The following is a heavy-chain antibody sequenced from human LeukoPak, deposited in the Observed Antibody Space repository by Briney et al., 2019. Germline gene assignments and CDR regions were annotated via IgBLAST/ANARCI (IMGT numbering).Heavy chain of an antibody. CDR2: INPNSGGT. Sequence: ASVKVSCKASGYTFTGYYMHWVRQAPGQGLEWMGRINPNSGGTNYAQKFQGRVTMTRDTSISTAYMELSRLRSDVTAVYYCARAGPYYDFWSGPASLFDYWGQGTLVTVSS. CDR1: GYTFTGYY. V-gene: IGHV1-2*06. D-gene: IGHD3-3*01. J-gene: IGHJ4*02. CDR3: ARAGPYYDFWSGPASLFDY.